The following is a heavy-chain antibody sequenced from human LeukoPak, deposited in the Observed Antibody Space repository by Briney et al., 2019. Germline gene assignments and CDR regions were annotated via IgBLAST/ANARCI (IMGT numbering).Heavy chain of an antibody. V-gene: IGHV1-18*01. CDR1: GYTFTSYG. D-gene: IGHD3-22*01. CDR3: ARGSFSSGYYNYYYYYGMDV. CDR2: ISAYNGNT. Sequence: ASVKVSCKASGYTFTSYGISWARQAPGQGLEWMGWISAYNGNTNYAQKLQGRVTMTTDTSTSTAYMELRSLRSDDTAVYYCARGSFSSGYYNYYYYYGMDVWGQGTTVTVSS. J-gene: IGHJ6*02.